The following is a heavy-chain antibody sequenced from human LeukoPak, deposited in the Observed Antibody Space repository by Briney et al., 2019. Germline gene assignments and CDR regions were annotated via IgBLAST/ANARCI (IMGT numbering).Heavy chain of an antibody. Sequence: QPGGSLRLSCAAAGFTFSSYGMHWVRPAPGKGLEWVAGISYDGSNKYYADSVKGRFTISRATSKNTLYLQMISLRAEDTAGYYCAKDLITTVRGVRDHYYYYMDVWGKGTTVTVSS. CDR1: GFTFSSYG. CDR3: AKDLITTVRGVRDHYYYYMDV. J-gene: IGHJ6*03. V-gene: IGHV3-30*18. CDR2: ISYDGSNK. D-gene: IGHD3-10*01.